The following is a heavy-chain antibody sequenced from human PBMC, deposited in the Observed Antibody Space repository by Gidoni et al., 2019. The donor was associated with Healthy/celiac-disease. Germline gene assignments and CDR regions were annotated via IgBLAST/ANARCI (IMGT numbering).Heavy chain of an antibody. CDR1: GFTFSNAW. D-gene: IGHD3-9*01. CDR3: TTDLVGILTGYFYYYGMDV. V-gene: IGHV3-15*01. Sequence: EVQLVESGGGLVKPGGSLRLSCAASGFTFSNAWMSWVRQAPGKGLAWVGRIKSKTDGGTTDYAAPVKGRFTISRDDSKNTLYLQMNSLKTEDTAVYYCTTDLVGILTGYFYYYGMDVWGQGTTVTVSS. CDR2: IKSKTDGGTT. J-gene: IGHJ6*02.